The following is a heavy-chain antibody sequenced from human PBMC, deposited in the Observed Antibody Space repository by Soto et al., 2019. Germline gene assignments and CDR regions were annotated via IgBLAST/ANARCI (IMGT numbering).Heavy chain of an antibody. CDR2: IYSSGST. CDR1: GFTFSSND. Sequence: EVQLVESGGDLIQPGGSLRLSCAASGFTFSSNDMNWVRQAPGKGLEWVSLIYSSGSTSYADSVKGRFTISRDNSKNMLYLQMSSLRAEDTAVYYCATRPLLPGAPWGQGTMVTVSS. D-gene: IGHD3-22*01. J-gene: IGHJ3*01. V-gene: IGHV3-53*01. CDR3: ATRPLLPGAP.